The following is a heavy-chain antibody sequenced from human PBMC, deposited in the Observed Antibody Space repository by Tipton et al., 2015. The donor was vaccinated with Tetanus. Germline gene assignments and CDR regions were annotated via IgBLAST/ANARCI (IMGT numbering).Heavy chain of an antibody. Sequence: LRLSCAASGFNFGSYAMNWVRQAPGMGLEWVSDINGGGGSTHYADSVKGRFTISRDNSKNTVYLQMNSLRVEDTALYYCAKDRSFALVNALDMWGPGTLVTVS. CDR3: AKDRSFALVNALDM. V-gene: IGHV3-23*01. CDR2: INGGGGST. D-gene: IGHD3/OR15-3a*01. CDR1: GFNFGSYA. J-gene: IGHJ3*02.